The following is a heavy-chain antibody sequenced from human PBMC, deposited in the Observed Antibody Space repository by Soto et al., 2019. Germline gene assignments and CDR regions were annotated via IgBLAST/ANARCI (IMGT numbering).Heavy chain of an antibody. J-gene: IGHJ5*02. CDR3: ARERPTSINSQGVWFGP. Sequence: PSETLSLTCTVSGGSISSGGYYWSWIRQYPGKGLEWIGNIFYSGTTSYNPSLKSRVAISIDTSKNQFSLKLSSVTAADTAVYYCARERPTSINSQGVWFGPWGQGTLVTVSS. CDR1: GGSISSGGYY. CDR2: IFYSGTT. D-gene: IGHD1-20*01. V-gene: IGHV4-31*03.